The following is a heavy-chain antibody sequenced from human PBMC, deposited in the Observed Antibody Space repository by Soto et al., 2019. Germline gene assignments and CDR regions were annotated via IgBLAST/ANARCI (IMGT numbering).Heavy chain of an antibody. CDR3: ARLVAPYCSGGSCYSVSENQFDY. D-gene: IGHD2-15*01. Sequence: SETLSLTCTVSGGSISSYYWSWIRQPPGKGLEWIGYIYYSGSTNYNPSLKSRVTISVDTSKNQFSLKLSSVTAADTAVYYCARLVAPYCSGGSCYSVSENQFDYWGQGTLVTVSS. CDR1: GGSISSYY. V-gene: IGHV4-59*01. CDR2: IYYSGST. J-gene: IGHJ4*02.